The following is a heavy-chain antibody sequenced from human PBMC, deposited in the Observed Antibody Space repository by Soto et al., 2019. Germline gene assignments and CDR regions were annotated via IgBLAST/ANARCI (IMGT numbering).Heavy chain of an antibody. V-gene: IGHV4-34*01. Sequence: QVQLQQWGAGLLKPSETLSLTCAAYGGSFSGYYWSWIRQPPGKGLEWIGEINHSGSTNYNPSLKSRVTISVDTSKNQFSLTLSSVTAADTAVYYCARNGSYYDFWSGYYFGGGMDVWGQGTTVTVSS. CDR3: ARNGSYYDFWSGYYFGGGMDV. CDR2: INHSGST. J-gene: IGHJ6*02. CDR1: GGSFSGYY. D-gene: IGHD3-3*01.